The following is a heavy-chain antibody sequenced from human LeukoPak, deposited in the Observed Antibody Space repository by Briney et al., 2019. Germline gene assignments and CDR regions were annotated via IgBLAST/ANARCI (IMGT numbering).Heavy chain of an antibody. CDR2: IYYSGST. V-gene: IGHV4-39*01. J-gene: IGHJ4*02. CDR1: GDSISSSSYY. Sequence: TASETLSLTCTVSGDSISSSSYYWGWIRQPPGKGLEWIGSIYYSGSTYYNPSLKSRVTISVDTSKNQFSLKLTSVTAADTAVYYCARHKGLNHLVPMDYWGQGTLVTVSS. D-gene: IGHD6-13*01. CDR3: ARHKGLNHLVPMDY.